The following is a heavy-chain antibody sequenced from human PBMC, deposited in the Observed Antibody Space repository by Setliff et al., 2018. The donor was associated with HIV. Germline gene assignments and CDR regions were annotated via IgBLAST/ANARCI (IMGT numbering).Heavy chain of an antibody. CDR2: IYYSGST. D-gene: IGHD6-19*01. V-gene: IGHV4-39*01. CDR1: GDSISSSTYY. J-gene: IGHJ4*02. CDR3: ARHIHHFNVALAGTRYYFDY. Sequence: SETLSLTCTVSGDSISSSTYYWGWIRQPPGKGLEWIGSIYYSGSTYYNPSLKTRVTISVDTSKFQFSLKLSSVTAADTAVYYCARHIHHFNVALAGTRYYFDYCGQGTLFTVSS.